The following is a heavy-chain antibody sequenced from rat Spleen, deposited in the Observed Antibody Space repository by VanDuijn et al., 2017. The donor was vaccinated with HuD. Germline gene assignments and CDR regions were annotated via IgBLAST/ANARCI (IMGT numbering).Heavy chain of an antibody. Sequence: EVQLVESGGGLVQPGGSLKLSCAASGFSFNNYGMAWVRQTPTKGLEWVASISTGGTGTYYRDSVKGRFTISRDNAKSTLYLQMDSLRSEDTATYYCARRHYGYTDYFDYWGQGVMVTVSS. V-gene: IGHV5S23*01. CDR2: ISTGGTGT. D-gene: IGHD1-6*01. CDR1: GFSFNNYG. J-gene: IGHJ2*01. CDR3: ARRHYGYTDYFDY.